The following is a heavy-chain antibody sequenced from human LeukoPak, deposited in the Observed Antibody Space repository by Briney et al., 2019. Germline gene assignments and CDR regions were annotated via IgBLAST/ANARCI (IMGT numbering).Heavy chain of an antibody. Sequence: SETLSLTCTGSGGSISSSSYYWGWIRQPPGTRLEWIGSIYYSGSTYYNPSLKSRVTISVDTSKNQFSLKLSSVTAADTAVYYCARGITIFGVVPFDPWGQGTLVTVSS. V-gene: IGHV4-39*01. J-gene: IGHJ5*02. CDR1: GGSISSSSYY. CDR2: IYYSGST. CDR3: ARGITIFGVVPFDP. D-gene: IGHD3-3*01.